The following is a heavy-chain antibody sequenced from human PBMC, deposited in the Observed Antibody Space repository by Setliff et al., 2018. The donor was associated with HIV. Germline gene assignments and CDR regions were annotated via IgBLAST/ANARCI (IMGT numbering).Heavy chain of an antibody. CDR1: GYSFPHYW. V-gene: IGHV5-51*01. CDR2: IFPSDSDT. D-gene: IGHD2-15*01. Sequence: GASLKISCKGLGYSFPHYWIGWVRQIPGKGLEWVAIIFPSDSDTRYSPSFQGQVTISADKSITTAYLQCSSLKASDTAMYYCARRERVVGATFFDYWGQGTLVTVSS. CDR3: ARRERVVGATFFDY. J-gene: IGHJ4*02.